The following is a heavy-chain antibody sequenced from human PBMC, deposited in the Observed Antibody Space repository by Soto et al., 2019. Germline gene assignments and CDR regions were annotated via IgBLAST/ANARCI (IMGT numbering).Heavy chain of an antibody. CDR3: AREDGIVGATSAFDY. CDR1: GFTFSTYT. J-gene: IGHJ4*02. D-gene: IGHD1-26*01. CDR2: INGRSNYI. Sequence: PGGSLRISCAASGFTFSTYTMNWVRQAPGKGLEWVSSINGRSNYIYYADSVKGRFTLSRDNAKNSLYLQMNSLGAEDAAVYYCAREDGIVGATSAFDYWGQGTLVTVSS. V-gene: IGHV3-21*01.